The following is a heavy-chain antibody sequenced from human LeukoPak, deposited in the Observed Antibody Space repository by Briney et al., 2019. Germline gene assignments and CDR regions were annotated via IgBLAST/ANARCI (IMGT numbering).Heavy chain of an antibody. CDR3: ARARSPSSGYLLRDHNWFDP. CDR2: IVPIFGTA. V-gene: IGHV1-69*05. D-gene: IGHD3-22*01. CDR1: GGTFSSYA. Sequence: GASVKVSCKASGGTFSSYAISWVRQAPGQGLEWMGGIVPIFGTANYAQKFQGRVTITTDESTSTAYMELSSLRSEDTAVYYCARARSPSSGYLLRDHNWFDPWGQETLVTVSS. J-gene: IGHJ5*02.